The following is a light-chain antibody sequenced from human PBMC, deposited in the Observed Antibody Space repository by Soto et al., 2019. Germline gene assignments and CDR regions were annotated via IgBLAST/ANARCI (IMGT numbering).Light chain of an antibody. J-gene: IGKJ3*01. CDR3: QQFDVSPFT. Sequence: EIVLTQSPGTLSLSPGERATLSCRARQSVSSTYVAWYQQKPGQAPRLLISGATRRATDIPDRFSVSGSGTVFTLTIRRLAPEDFAVYYCQQFDVSPFTFGPGTKVDLK. CDR1: QSVSSTY. V-gene: IGKV3-20*01. CDR2: GAT.